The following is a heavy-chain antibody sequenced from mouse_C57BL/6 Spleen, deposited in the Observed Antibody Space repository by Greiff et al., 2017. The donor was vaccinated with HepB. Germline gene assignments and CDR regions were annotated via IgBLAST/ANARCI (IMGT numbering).Heavy chain of an antibody. CDR3: ARDHYGSFDY. CDR2: INYDGSST. CDR1: GFTFSDYY. J-gene: IGHJ2*01. D-gene: IGHD1-1*01. Sequence: VQLKESEGGLVQPGSSMKLSCTASGFTFSDYYMAWVRQVPEKGLEWVANINYDGSSTYYLDSLKSRFIISRDNAKNILYLQMSSLKSEDTATYYCARDHYGSFDYWGQGTTLTVSS. V-gene: IGHV5-16*01.